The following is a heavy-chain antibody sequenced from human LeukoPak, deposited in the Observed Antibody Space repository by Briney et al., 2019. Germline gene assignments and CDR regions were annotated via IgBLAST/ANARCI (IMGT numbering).Heavy chain of an antibody. D-gene: IGHD5-18*01. V-gene: IGHV4-34*01. Sequence: SETLSLTCAVYGGSFSGYYWSWIRQPPGKGLEWIGEINHSGSTNYNPSLKSRVTISVDTSKNQFSLKLSSVTAADTAVYYCARGYSYGYLSLGCWGQGTLVTVSS. J-gene: IGHJ4*02. CDR2: INHSGST. CDR1: GGSFSGYY. CDR3: ARGYSYGYLSLGC.